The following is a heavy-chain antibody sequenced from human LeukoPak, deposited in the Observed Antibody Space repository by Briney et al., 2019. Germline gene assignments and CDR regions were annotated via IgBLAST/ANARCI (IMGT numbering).Heavy chain of an antibody. D-gene: IGHD1-26*01. V-gene: IGHV4-39*01. J-gene: IGHJ4*02. Sequence: PSETLSLTCTVSGGSISSSSYYWGWIRQPPGKGLEWIGSIYYSGSTYYNESLESRVTISIDTSKNQFSLKLNSVTAADTAMHYCAKSGGYGLIDYWGQGTLVTVSS. CDR3: AKSGGYGLIDY. CDR2: IYYSGST. CDR1: GGSISSSSYY.